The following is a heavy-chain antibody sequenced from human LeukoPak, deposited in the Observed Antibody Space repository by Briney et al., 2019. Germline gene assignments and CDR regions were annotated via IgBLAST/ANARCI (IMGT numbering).Heavy chain of an antibody. CDR1: GFSFRSYG. CDR3: ARQSLSASGLDY. J-gene: IGHJ4*02. CDR2: IRYDANIE. V-gene: IGHV3-30*02. Sequence: GGSLRLSCAASGFSFRSYGMHWVRQAPGKGLEWVAFIRYDANIEYYADSVKGRFTISRDNSKNTVVLQMNSLSVDDTAIYYCARQSLSASGLDYWGQGMLVTVSS. D-gene: IGHD2-8*02.